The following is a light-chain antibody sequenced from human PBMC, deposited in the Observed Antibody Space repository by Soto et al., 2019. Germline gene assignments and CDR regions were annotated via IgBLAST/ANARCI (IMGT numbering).Light chain of an antibody. J-gene: IGLJ1*01. CDR3: CSYAGSPYV. CDR1: SSDVGSYNL. Sequence: QSALTQPASVSGSHGQSITISCTGTSSDVGSYNLVSWYQQHPGKAPKLMIYEGSKRPSGVSNRFSGSKSGNTASLTISGLQAEDEADYYCCSYAGSPYVFGTGTKVTVL. CDR2: EGS. V-gene: IGLV2-23*01.